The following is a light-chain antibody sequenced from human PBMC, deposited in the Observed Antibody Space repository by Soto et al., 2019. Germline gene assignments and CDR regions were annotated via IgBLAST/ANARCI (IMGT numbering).Light chain of an antibody. CDR3: LLDPSGPYV. Sequence: QAVVTQEPSLTVSPGGTVTLTCGSSTGAVTSDFHPNWFQQKPGQAPRALIYSTSNKHSWTPALFSGSPLGGKAALTVSGVETGDEAADFCLLDPSGPYVFGTGTKLTVL. CDR2: STS. V-gene: IGLV7-43*01. J-gene: IGLJ1*01. CDR1: TGAVTSDFH.